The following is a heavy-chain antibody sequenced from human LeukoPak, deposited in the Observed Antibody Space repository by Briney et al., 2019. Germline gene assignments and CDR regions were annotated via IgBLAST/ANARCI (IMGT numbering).Heavy chain of an antibody. CDR3: ARDPPAAVTPNYYYGMDV. V-gene: IGHV1-69*04. J-gene: IGHJ6*02. D-gene: IGHD4-23*01. CDR2: IIPILGIA. Sequence: GASVKVSCKASGGTFSSYTISWVRQAPGQGLEWMGRIIPILGIANYAQKFQVRVTITADKSTSTAYMELSSLRSEDTAVYYCARDPPAAVTPNYYYGMDVWGQGTTVTVSS. CDR1: GGTFSSYT.